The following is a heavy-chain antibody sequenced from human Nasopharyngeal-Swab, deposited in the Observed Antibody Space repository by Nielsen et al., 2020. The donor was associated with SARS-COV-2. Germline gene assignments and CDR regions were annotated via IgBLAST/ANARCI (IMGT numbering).Heavy chain of an antibody. Sequence: ASVKVSCKASGYTFTSYYMHWVRHAPGQGLEWMGIINPSGGSTSYAQKFQGRVTMTRDTSTSTVYMELSSLRSEDTAVYYCARALGDYYDSSVATGPDAFDIWGQGTMVTVSS. CDR1: GYTFTSYY. V-gene: IGHV1-46*01. D-gene: IGHD3-22*01. CDR3: ARALGDYYDSSVATGPDAFDI. CDR2: INPSGGST. J-gene: IGHJ3*02.